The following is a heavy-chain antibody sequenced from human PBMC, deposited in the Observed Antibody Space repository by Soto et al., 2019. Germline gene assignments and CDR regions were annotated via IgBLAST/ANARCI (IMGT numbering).Heavy chain of an antibody. V-gene: IGHV2-5*01. CDR2: IYWNDDK. D-gene: IGHD1-1*01. CDR3: AHRRRRVVPLKHNWNDLNWFDP. CDR1: GFSLSTSGVG. Sequence: SGPTLVNPTQTLTLTCTFSGFSLSTSGVGVGWIRQPPGKALEWLALIYWNDDKRYSPSLKSRLTITKDTSKNQVVLTMTNMDPVDTATYYCAHRRRRVVPLKHNWNDLNWFDPWGQGTLVTVSS. J-gene: IGHJ5*02.